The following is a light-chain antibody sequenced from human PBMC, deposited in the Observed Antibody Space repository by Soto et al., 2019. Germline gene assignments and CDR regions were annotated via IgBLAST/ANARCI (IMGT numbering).Light chain of an antibody. V-gene: IGKV3-20*01. CDR2: RAS. CDR1: QTITNSY. CDR3: QHYVSSPIT. J-gene: IGKJ5*01. Sequence: EIVLTQSPGTLSLSPGEIATLSCRASQTITNSYLAWDQQNPGQAPRLLIYRASSRVTGIPDRFSGSGSGTDFTLTISRLEPEDFAVYYCQHYVSSPITFGQGTRLEIK.